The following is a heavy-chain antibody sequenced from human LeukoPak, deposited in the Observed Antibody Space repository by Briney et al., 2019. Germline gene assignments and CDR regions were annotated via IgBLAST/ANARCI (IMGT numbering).Heavy chain of an antibody. D-gene: IGHD3-9*01. CDR2: ISSSATYI. V-gene: IGHV3-21*01. CDR1: AFTFSNYN. Sequence: GGSLRLSCAASAFTFSNYNMIWVRQAPGKGLEWVSSISSSATYIYYADSVKGRFTISRDDAKHSLFLQMNSLRAEDTAVSYCATADLTGYYGGDYWGQGTLVTVSS. CDR3: ATADLTGYYGGDY. J-gene: IGHJ4*02.